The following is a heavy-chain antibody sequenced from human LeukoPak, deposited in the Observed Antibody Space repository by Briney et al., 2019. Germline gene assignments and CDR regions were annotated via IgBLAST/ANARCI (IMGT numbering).Heavy chain of an antibody. D-gene: IGHD2-2*01. CDR3: ARRGYCSSTSCGWFDP. CDR1: GYTFTGYY. CDR2: INPNSDGT. Sequence: ASVKVSCKASGYTFTGYYMHWVRQAPGQGLEWMGWINPNSDGTNYAQKFQGRVTMTRDTSISTAYMELSRLRSDDTAVYYCARRGYCSSTSCGWFDPWSQGTLVTVSS. J-gene: IGHJ5*02. V-gene: IGHV1-2*02.